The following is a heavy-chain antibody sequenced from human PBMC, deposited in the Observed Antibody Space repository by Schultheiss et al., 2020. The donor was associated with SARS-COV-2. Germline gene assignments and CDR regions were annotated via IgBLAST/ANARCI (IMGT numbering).Heavy chain of an antibody. Sequence: ASVKVSCKASGYTFTSYGISWVRQAPGQGLEWMGWISAYNGNTNYAQKLQGRVTMTTDTSTSTAYMELRSLRSDDTAVYYCARIVVVPAAILGYGMDVWGQGTTVTVSS. V-gene: IGHV1-18*01. CDR1: GYTFTSYG. J-gene: IGHJ6*02. CDR2: ISAYNGNT. CDR3: ARIVVVPAAILGYGMDV. D-gene: IGHD2-2*02.